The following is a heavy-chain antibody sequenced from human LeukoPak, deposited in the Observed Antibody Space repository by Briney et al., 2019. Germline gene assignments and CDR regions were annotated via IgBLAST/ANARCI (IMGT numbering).Heavy chain of an antibody. D-gene: IGHD5-18*01. CDR2: IYYSGRT. V-gene: IGHV4-39*01. J-gene: IGHJ4*02. CDR3: ARRHRGYSYGYGDY. Sequence: SETLSLTCTVSGGSISSSSYYWGWIRQPPGKGLEWIGGIYYSGRTYYNPSPKSRVTISVDTSKNQFSLKLSSVTAADTAVYYCARRHRGYSYGYGDYWGQGTLVTVSS. CDR1: GGSISSSSYY.